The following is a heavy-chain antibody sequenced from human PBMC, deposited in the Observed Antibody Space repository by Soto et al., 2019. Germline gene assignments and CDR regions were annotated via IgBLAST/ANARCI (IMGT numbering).Heavy chain of an antibody. CDR3: ARRFCSVAACYRAGYRVFDY. CDR1: GYPFSRHW. J-gene: IGHJ4*02. Sequence: EVQLVESGGGLVQPGGSLRLSCAASGYPFSRHWLTWVRQAPGKGLEWVANINEDGSETYYLDSVRGRFTTSRDNAENSLFLQMNSLRAEDTAVYYCARRFCSVAACYRAGYRVFDYWGPGTVVTVSS. CDR2: INEDGSET. V-gene: IGHV3-7*01. D-gene: IGHD2-15*01.